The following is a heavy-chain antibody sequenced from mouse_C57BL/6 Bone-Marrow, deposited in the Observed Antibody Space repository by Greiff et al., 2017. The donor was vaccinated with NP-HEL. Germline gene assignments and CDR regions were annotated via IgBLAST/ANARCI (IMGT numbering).Heavy chain of an antibody. CDR3: ARSGKGED. CDR1: GYSFTSYY. J-gene: IGHJ2*01. D-gene: IGHD1-3*01. CDR2: IYPGRGPT. Sequence: QVQLQQSGPELVKPGASVKISCTASGYSFTSYYLPWVKQRPGQGLEWIVWIYPGRGPTNYTEKFKGKSTLPADTTSSTAYMQLSCLTAGDSAVYYCARSGKGEDWGQGTTLTAAS. V-gene: IGHV1-66*01.